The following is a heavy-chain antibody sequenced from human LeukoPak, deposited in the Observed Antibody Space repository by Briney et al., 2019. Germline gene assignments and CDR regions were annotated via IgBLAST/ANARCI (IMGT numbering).Heavy chain of an antibody. CDR2: ISAYNGNT. J-gene: IGHJ4*02. D-gene: IGHD1-26*01. CDR3: ARDGRRIVGAVDFDY. V-gene: IGHV1-18*01. CDR1: GYTFTSYG. Sequence: ASVRVSCKASGYTFTSYGISWVRQAPGQGLEWMGWISAYNGNTNYAQKLQGRVTTTTDTSTSTAYMELRSLRSDDTAVYYCARDGRRIVGAVDFDYWGQGTLVTVSS.